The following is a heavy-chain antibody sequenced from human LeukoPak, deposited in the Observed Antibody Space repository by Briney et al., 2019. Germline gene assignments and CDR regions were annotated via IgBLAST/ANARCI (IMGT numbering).Heavy chain of an antibody. CDR2: INHSGST. Sequence: SETLSLTCAVYGRSFSGYYWSWIRQPPGVGLEWIGEINHSGSTNYNPSHRSRVTISVDTSNNQFSLKLSSVTAADTAVYYCARRVTTLYYMDVWGKGTTVTVSS. J-gene: IGHJ6*03. V-gene: IGHV4-34*01. D-gene: IGHD1-14*01. CDR1: GRSFSGYY. CDR3: ARRVTTLYYMDV.